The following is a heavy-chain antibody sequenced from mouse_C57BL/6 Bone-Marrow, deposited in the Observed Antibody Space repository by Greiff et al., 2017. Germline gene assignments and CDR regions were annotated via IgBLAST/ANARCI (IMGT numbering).Heavy chain of an antibody. J-gene: IGHJ2*01. CDR1: GYSFTGYF. CDR3: ARSDYYGSSYGY. D-gene: IGHD1-1*01. CDR2: INPYNGDT. Sequence: VHVKQSGPELVKPGDSVKISCKASGYSFTGYFMNWVMQSHGKSLEWIGRINPYNGDTFYNQKFKGKATLTVDKSSSTAHMELRSLTSEDSAVYYCARSDYYGSSYGYWGQGTTPTVSS. V-gene: IGHV1-20*01.